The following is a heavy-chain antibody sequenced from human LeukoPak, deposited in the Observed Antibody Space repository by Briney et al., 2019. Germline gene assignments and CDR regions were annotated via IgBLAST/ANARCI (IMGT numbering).Heavy chain of an antibody. V-gene: IGHV1-69*04. J-gene: IGHJ4*02. CDR3: ARDLEDDYGDYVPLGY. Sequence: ASVKVSCKASGGTFSSYAISWVRQAPGQGLEWMGRIIPILGIANYAQKFQGRVTITADKSTSTAYMELSSLRSEDTAVYYCARDLEDDYGDYVPLGYWGQGTLVTVSS. D-gene: IGHD4-17*01. CDR2: IIPILGIA. CDR1: GGTFSSYA.